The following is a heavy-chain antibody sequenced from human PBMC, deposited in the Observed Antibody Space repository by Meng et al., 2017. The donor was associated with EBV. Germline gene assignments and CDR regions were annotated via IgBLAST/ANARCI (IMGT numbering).Heavy chain of an antibody. D-gene: IGHD2-21*01. CDR3: VRGPPVGVPGPGDY. J-gene: IGHJ4*02. CDR1: GYAFISYI. V-gene: IGHV1-3*01. Sequence: QVQLVQSGAWVKNPGASVKVSCKASGYAFISYILHWVRQAPGQRLEWMGWINVGVGYTKYSQKFQGRVTISSDTSATTGYMELSSLRSEDTAVYYCVRGPPVGVPGPGDYWGQGTLVTVSS. CDR2: INVGVGYT.